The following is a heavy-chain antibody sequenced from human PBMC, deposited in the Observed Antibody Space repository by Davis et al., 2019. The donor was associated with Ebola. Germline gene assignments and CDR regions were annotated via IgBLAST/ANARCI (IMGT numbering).Heavy chain of an antibody. J-gene: IGHJ4*02. D-gene: IGHD3-10*01. CDR3: ARGLLREGWFFDY. V-gene: IGHV3-30*03. Sequence: GESLKISCAASGFTFSSYSMNWVRQAPGKGLEWVAVISYDGSNKYYADSVKGRFTISRDNSKNTLYLQMNSLRAEDTAVYYCARGLLREGWFFDYWGQGTLVTVSS. CDR2: ISYDGSNK. CDR1: GFTFSSYS.